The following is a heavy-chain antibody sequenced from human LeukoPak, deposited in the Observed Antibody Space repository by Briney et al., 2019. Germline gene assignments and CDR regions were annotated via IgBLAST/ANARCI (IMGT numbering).Heavy chain of an antibody. CDR3: VRSRAGYNSLDY. CDR2: IYYSRST. D-gene: IGHD5-24*01. CDR1: GGSISSSGYY. Sequence: PSETLSLTCTVSGGSISSSGYYWGWVRQPPGKGLEWIASIYYSRSTSYNPSLRSRVTISVDTSKNQFSLKLSSVTAADTALYYCVRSRAGYNSLDYWGQGTLVTVSS. V-gene: IGHV4-39*01. J-gene: IGHJ4*02.